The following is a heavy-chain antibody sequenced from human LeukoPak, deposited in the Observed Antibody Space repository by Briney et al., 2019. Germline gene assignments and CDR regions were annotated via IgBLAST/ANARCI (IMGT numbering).Heavy chain of an antibody. CDR1: GYTFTSNY. Sequence: ASVKVSCKASGYTFTSNYIHWVRQAPGQGLEWMGMIYPRDGSTNYAQKLQGRVTMTTDTSTSTAYMELRSLRSDDTAVYYCARDQGPYYYDSSGSGFDPWGQGTLVTVSS. V-gene: IGHV1-46*01. CDR3: ARDQGPYYYDSSGSGFDP. J-gene: IGHJ5*02. D-gene: IGHD3-22*01. CDR2: IYPRDGST.